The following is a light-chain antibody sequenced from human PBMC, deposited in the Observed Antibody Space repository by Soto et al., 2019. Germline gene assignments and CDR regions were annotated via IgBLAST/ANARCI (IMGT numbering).Light chain of an antibody. Sequence: QSVLTQPPSASGSPGQSVTISCTGTPSDVGGSNSVSWYQQHPGKAPNLMIYDVNKRPSGVPDRFSGSKSGNTASLTVSGLQAADEAYYFCSSYAPSDVVFGGGTTLTVL. V-gene: IGLV2-8*01. J-gene: IGLJ2*01. CDR1: PSDVGGSNS. CDR2: DVN. CDR3: SSYAPSDVV.